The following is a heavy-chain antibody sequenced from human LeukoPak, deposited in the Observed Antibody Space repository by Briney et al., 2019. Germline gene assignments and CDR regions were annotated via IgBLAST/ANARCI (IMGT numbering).Heavy chain of an antibody. D-gene: IGHD4-23*01. J-gene: IGHJ2*01. CDR2: ISWNRGSI. CDR3: EKDETTVGPWYFDL. Sequence: GRSLRLSCAASGFTFDDYAMHWVRQAPGKGLDGVSGISWNRGSIGYAHTLKGRFTISIDNAKNSPYLEMNSLRAEDTALYYCEKDETTVGPWYFDLWGCGTLVTVS. V-gene: IGHV3-9*01. CDR1: GFTFDDYA.